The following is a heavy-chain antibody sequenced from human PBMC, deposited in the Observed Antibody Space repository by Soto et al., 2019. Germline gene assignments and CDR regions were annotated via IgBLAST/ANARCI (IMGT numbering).Heavy chain of an antibody. CDR3: AKVLNAVAGTYDY. CDR2: ISGSGDYT. J-gene: IGHJ4*02. V-gene: IGHV3-23*01. CDR1: GFTFSIYS. Sequence: EVQLLESGGGLVQPGGSLRLSCAASGFTFSIYSMRWVRQAPGKGLEWVSAISGSGDYTYYADSVKGRFTISRDNSKNMLYLQVNSPRAEDTAIYDCAKVLNAVAGTYDYWGQGTLVTVSS. D-gene: IGHD6-19*01.